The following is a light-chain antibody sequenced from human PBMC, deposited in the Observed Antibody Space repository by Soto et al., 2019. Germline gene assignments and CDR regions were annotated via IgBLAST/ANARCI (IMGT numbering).Light chain of an antibody. CDR2: DVS. CDR3: CSYAGIYTFYV. CDR1: SSDVGGYNY. V-gene: IGLV2-14*01. Sequence: QSALTQPASVSGSPGQSITISCTGTSSDVGGYNYVSWYQHHPGKAPKLMIYDVSNRPSGVSNRFSGSKSGNTASLTISGLQAEDEADYYCCSYAGIYTFYVFGTG. J-gene: IGLJ1*01.